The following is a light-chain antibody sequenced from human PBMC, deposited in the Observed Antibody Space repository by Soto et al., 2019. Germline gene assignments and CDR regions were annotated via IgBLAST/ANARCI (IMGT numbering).Light chain of an antibody. Sequence: EVVLTQSPATLSVSPGERATLSCRASQTVSRSLAWYQQKPGQAPRLLIYGASTRAAGVPGRFSGSGSGTDFTLTISSLQSEDFAVYYCQQYIDWPPYTFGQGTKLQFK. CDR3: QQYIDWPPYT. V-gene: IGKV3-15*01. CDR2: GAS. J-gene: IGKJ2*01. CDR1: QTVSRS.